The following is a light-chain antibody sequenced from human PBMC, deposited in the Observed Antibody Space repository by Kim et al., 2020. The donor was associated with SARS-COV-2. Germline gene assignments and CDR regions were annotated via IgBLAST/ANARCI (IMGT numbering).Light chain of an antibody. CDR3: QQYGSSPT. CDR2: AAS. CDR1: QGVRSNY. Sequence: PGERATLSCRASQGVRSNYLAWYQQEPGQPPRLLIHAASSRVTGIPDRFSGSGSETDFTLAISRLEPEDFAVYYCQQYGSSPTFGGGTKVDIK. V-gene: IGKV3-20*01. J-gene: IGKJ4*01.